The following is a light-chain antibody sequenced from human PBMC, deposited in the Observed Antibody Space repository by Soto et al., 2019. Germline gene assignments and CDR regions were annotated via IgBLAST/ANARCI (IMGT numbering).Light chain of an antibody. V-gene: IGKV3-20*01. CDR3: QQFSSYPLT. CDR1: QSVSSSY. Sequence: EIVLTQSPATLSLSAGERATLSCRASQSVSSSYLAWYQQKPGQAPRLLIHGASSRATGIPDRFSGSGSGTDFTLTISRLEPEDFAVYYCQQFSSYPLTFGGGTKVDIK. J-gene: IGKJ4*01. CDR2: GAS.